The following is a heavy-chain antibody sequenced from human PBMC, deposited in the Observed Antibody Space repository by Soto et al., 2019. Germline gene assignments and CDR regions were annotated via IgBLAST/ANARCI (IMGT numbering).Heavy chain of an antibody. V-gene: IGHV5-51*01. Sequence: GESLKISCKGSGYSFTSYWIGWVRQMPGKGMEWMGIIYPGDSDTRYSPSFQGQVTISADKSISTAYLQWSSLKASDTAMYYCARPDATGKYYYDSSGYWFDPWGQGTLVTVSS. CDR2: IYPGDSDT. CDR3: ARPDATGKYYYDSSGYWFDP. CDR1: GYSFTSYW. J-gene: IGHJ5*02. D-gene: IGHD3-22*01.